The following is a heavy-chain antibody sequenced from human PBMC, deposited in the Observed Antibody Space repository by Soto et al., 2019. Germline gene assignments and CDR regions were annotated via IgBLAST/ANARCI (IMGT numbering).Heavy chain of an antibody. J-gene: IGHJ4*02. CDR1: GFTFSSYS. CDR3: ARDNPYSSKSCDY. V-gene: IGHV3-21*01. Sequence: PGGSLRLSCAASGFTFSSYSMNWVRQAPGKGLEWVSSISSSSSYIYYADSVKGRFTISRDNAKNSLYLQMNSLRAEDTAVYYCARDNPYSSKSCDYWGQGTLVTVSS. D-gene: IGHD6-13*01. CDR2: ISSSSSYI.